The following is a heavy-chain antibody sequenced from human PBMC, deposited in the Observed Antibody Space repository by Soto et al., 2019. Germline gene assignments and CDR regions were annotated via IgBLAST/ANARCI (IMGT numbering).Heavy chain of an antibody. CDR3: ARGDRNCTNGVCYYYYYYMDV. D-gene: IGHD2-8*01. CDR1: GFTVSSNY. V-gene: IGHV3-53*01. J-gene: IGHJ6*03. Sequence: GSLRLSCAASGFTVSSNYMSWVRQAPGKGLEWVSVIYSGSSTYYADSVKGRFTISRDNSKNTLYLQMNSLRAEDTAVYYCARGDRNCTNGVCYYYYYYMDVWGQGTTVTVSS. CDR2: IYSGSST.